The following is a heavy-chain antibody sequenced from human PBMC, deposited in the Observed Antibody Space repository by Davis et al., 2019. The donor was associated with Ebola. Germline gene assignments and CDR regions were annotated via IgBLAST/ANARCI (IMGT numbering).Heavy chain of an antibody. V-gene: IGHV4-34*01. D-gene: IGHD3-10*01. CDR1: GGSFSGYQ. Sequence: MPSETLSLTCAIYGGSFSGYQWSWIRQPPGMGLEWIGEINHSGSTNNNPSLKSRVTISVDTSKNHFSLRLRSVTAADTAVYYCVRAKEHEFGSWFDPWGQGTLVTVSS. J-gene: IGHJ5*02. CDR3: VRAKEHEFGSWFDP. CDR2: INHSGST.